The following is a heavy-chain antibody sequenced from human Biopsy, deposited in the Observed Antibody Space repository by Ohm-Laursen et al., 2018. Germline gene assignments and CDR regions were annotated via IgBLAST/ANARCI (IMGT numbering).Heavy chain of an antibody. CDR1: GGDINNYY. V-gene: IGHV4-4*07. J-gene: IGHJ6*02. CDR3: VRGVDYYDPYHYYALDV. Sequence: GTLSLTCIVSGGDINNYYWSWIRQPAGKGLEWIGRIYPGGSTNYNPSLKSRVTISVDTSKNQFSLKVRSVTAADTAVYYCVRGVDYYDPYHYYALDVWGQGTTVTVSS. CDR2: IYPGGST. D-gene: IGHD3-22*01.